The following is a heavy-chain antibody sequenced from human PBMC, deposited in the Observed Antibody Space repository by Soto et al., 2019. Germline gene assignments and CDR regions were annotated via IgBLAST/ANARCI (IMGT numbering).Heavy chain of an antibody. CDR1: GFDFDRHA. CDR3: VKDQTGDLVWYFNL. V-gene: IGHV3-23*01. J-gene: IGHJ2*01. D-gene: IGHD7-27*01. Sequence: EMQLSESGGGFIQPGGSLRLSCAASGFDFDRHAINWVRQAPGEGLEWVSSISGGGVNTYYADSVKGRFTITRDTIKNTVFLQMNTLRVEDTAVYYCVKDQTGDLVWYFNLCGRGTLVTVSS. CDR2: ISGGGVNT.